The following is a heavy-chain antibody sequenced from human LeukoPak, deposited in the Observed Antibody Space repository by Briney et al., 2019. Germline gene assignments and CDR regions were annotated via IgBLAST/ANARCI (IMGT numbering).Heavy chain of an antibody. D-gene: IGHD3-3*01. CDR3: AKRQRITLFGVNTDYFDY. J-gene: IGHJ4*02. V-gene: IGHV3-23*01. CDR2: IIDSGAGT. CDR1: GFTSNNYA. Sequence: GGSLRVSCAASGFTSNNYATSWGRQAPGQGLGWVSSIIDSGAGTYFADSVKGRFIISRDNSKNTLYLQMSSLRADDTAVYYCAKRQRITLFGVNTDYFDYWGQGTLVTVSS.